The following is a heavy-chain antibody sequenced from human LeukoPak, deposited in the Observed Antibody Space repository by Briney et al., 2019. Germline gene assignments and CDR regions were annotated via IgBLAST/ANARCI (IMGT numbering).Heavy chain of an antibody. CDR1: GFTFSSYA. CDR3: AKAPLSYDSSGPFDY. V-gene: IGHV3-23*01. CDR2: ISGSGDNT. Sequence: PGGSLRLSCAASGFTFSSYAMSWVRQAPGKGLEWVSGISGSGDNTYYADSVKGRFTISRDNSKNTLYVQVNSLGTEDTAAYYCAKAPLSYDSSGPFDYWGQGTLVTVSS. J-gene: IGHJ4*02. D-gene: IGHD3-22*01.